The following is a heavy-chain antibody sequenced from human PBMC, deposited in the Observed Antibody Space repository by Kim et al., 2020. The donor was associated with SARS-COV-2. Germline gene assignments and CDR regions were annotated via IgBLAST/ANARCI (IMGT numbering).Heavy chain of an antibody. D-gene: IGHD3-3*01. V-gene: IGHV3-53*04. J-gene: IGHJ6*03. CDR2: IYSGGST. CDR3: ARDQVGYDFWSGQYRGYYYYYMDV. Sequence: GGSLRLSCAASGFTVSSNYMSWVRQAPGKGLEWVSVIYSGGSTYYADSVKGRFTISRHNSKNTLYLQMNSLRAEDTAVYYCARDQVGYDFWSGQYRGYYYYYMDVWGKGTTVTVSS. CDR1: GFTVSSNY.